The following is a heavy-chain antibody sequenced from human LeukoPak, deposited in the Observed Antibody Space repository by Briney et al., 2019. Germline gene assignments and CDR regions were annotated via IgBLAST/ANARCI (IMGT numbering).Heavy chain of an antibody. D-gene: IGHD1-26*01. CDR3: AKETQTSGSPSLGYYYGMDV. V-gene: IGHV3-30*18. J-gene: IGHJ6*02. CDR1: GFTFSSYG. CDR2: ISYDGSNK. Sequence: GWSLRLSCAASGFTFSSYGMHWVRQAPGKGLEWVAVISYDGSNKYYADSVKGRFTISRDNSKNTLYLQMNSLRAEDTAVYYCAKETQTSGSPSLGYYYGMDVWGQGTTVTVSS.